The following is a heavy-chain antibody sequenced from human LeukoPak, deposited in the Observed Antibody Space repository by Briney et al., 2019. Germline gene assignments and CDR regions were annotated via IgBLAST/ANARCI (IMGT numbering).Heavy chain of an antibody. CDR1: GFIFKTYA. V-gene: IGHV3-23*01. J-gene: IGHJ4*02. CDR2: INAGGSRA. Sequence: GGSLRLYCAASGFIFKTYAMSWVRQAPGKGLEWVSDINAGGSRAYYADSVKGRFTISRDDSKNTLYLQMNSLRVEDTAVYYCAKVPPTPPFDYWGQGTLVTVSS. D-gene: IGHD2-15*01. CDR3: AKVPPTPPFDY.